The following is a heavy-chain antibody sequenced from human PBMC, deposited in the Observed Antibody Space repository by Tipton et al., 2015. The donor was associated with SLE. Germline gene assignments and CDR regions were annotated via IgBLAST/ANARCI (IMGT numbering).Heavy chain of an antibody. V-gene: IGHV4-61*02. Sequence: TLSLTCTVSGDSISTCCYYWSWIRQPVGKGLEWVGRIYTSGSTDYNPSLKSRVTISVDTSKNQFSLKLSSVSAAYTSVYYWARVAPTEVFDYWGQGTLVTVSS. CDR1: GDSISTCCYY. CDR3: ARVAPTEVFDY. CDR2: IYTSGST. J-gene: IGHJ4*02. D-gene: IGHD1-1*01.